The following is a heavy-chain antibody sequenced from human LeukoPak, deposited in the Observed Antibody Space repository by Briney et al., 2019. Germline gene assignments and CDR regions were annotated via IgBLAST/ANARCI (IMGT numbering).Heavy chain of an antibody. Sequence: GGSLRLSCAASGFTFSAYWMHWVRQAPGKGLVWVSRINTDGSSPTYAASVKGRFTISRDNAKNTLYLQMNSLTAEDTAVYYCTTDPMIVVVTRPTHAFDIWGQGTMVTVSS. CDR2: INTDGSSP. CDR3: TTDPMIVVVTRPTHAFDI. D-gene: IGHD3-22*01. V-gene: IGHV3-74*01. J-gene: IGHJ3*02. CDR1: GFTFSAYW.